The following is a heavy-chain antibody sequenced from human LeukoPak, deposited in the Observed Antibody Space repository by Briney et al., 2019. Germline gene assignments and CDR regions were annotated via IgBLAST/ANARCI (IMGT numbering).Heavy chain of an antibody. CDR1: GFTFSSYA. V-gene: IGHV3-30*04. D-gene: IGHD3-22*01. CDR2: ISYDGSNK. CDR3: ARDRHYYDSSGYYCY. J-gene: IGHJ4*02. Sequence: PGRSLRLSCAASGFTFSSYAMHWVRQAPGKGLEWVAVISYDGSNKYYADSVKGRFTISRDNPKNTLYLQMNSLRAEDTAVYYCARDRHYYDSSGYYCYWGQGTLVTVSS.